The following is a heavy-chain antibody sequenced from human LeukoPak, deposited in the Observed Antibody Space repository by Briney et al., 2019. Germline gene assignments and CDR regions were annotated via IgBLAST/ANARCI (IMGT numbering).Heavy chain of an antibody. Sequence: PGGSLRLSCAASGFTFSSYAMSWVRQAPGKGLEWVSAISGSGGSTYYADSVKGRFTISRDNSKNTLYLQMSSLRAEDTAVYYCAKPLFDYGDPPDAFDIWGQGTMVTVSS. J-gene: IGHJ3*02. CDR2: ISGSGGST. CDR3: AKPLFDYGDPPDAFDI. D-gene: IGHD4-17*01. CDR1: GFTFSSYA. V-gene: IGHV3-23*01.